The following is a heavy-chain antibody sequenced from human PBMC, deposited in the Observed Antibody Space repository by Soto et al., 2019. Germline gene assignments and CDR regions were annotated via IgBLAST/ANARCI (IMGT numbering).Heavy chain of an antibody. CDR3: ANGPFTMTGSYFDY. J-gene: IGHJ4*02. D-gene: IGHD3-22*01. CDR1: GGTFDMYA. V-gene: IGHV1-69*01. CDR2: LIPTFSIS. Sequence: QVQVVQSWAEVKKPGSSVKVSCKISGGTFDMYALNWVRQAPGQGLEWMGGLIPTFSISKYARKFQGRVTITADGSTSTTYLELSSLRSDDTALYYGANGPFTMTGSYFDYWGQGTQVTVSS.